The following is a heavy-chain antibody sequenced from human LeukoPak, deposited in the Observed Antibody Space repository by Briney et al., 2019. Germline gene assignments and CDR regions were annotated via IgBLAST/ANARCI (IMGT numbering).Heavy chain of an antibody. Sequence: GGSLRLSCAASGFTFSSYAMHWVRRAPGKGLEYVSAISSNGGSTYYANSVKGRFTISRDNSKNTLYLQMGSLRAEDMAVYYCARDLWTTKCGGHCYSHDAFDIWGQGTMVTVSS. CDR1: GFTFSSYA. J-gene: IGHJ3*02. D-gene: IGHD2-21*02. CDR3: ARDLWTTKCGGHCYSHDAFDI. CDR2: ISSNGGST. V-gene: IGHV3-64*01.